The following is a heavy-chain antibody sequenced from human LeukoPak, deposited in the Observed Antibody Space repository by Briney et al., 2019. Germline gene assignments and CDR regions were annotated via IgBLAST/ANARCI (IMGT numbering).Heavy chain of an antibody. V-gene: IGHV4-30-4*08. D-gene: IGHD3-3*01. J-gene: IGHJ5*02. Sequence: SETLSLTCTVSGGSISSGDYYWSWIRQPPGKGLEWIGYIYYSGSTYYNPSLKSRVTISVDTSKSRFSLKLSSVTAADTAVYYCARGKVFGVVPNWFDPWGQGTLVTVSS. CDR3: ARGKVFGVVPNWFDP. CDR1: GGSISSGDYY. CDR2: IYYSGST.